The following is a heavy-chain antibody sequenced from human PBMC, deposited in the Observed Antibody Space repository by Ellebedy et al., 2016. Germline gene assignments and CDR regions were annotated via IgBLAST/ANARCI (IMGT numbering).Heavy chain of an antibody. Sequence: ASVKVSCXASGYTFTSYDINWVRQATGQGLEWMGWMNPNSGNTGYAQKFQGRVTMTRDTSTSTVYMELSSLRSEDTAVYYCASLDYYGSGSPFDYWGQGTLVTVSS. J-gene: IGHJ4*02. CDR1: GYTFTSYD. D-gene: IGHD3-10*01. CDR3: ASLDYYGSGSPFDY. V-gene: IGHV1-8*01. CDR2: MNPNSGNT.